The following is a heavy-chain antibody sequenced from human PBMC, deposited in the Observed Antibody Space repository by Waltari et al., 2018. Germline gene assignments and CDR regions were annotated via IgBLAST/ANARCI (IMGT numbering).Heavy chain of an antibody. Sequence: EVQLVESGGGLVQPGRSLRLSCAASGFTFDDYAMHWVRQATGKGLGWVSGISWNSGSIGYADSVKGRFTISRDNAKNTLYLQMNSLRAEDTAVYYCAKVDQASGSSGYYEYYFDYWGQGTLVTVSS. V-gene: IGHV3-9*01. D-gene: IGHD3-22*01. CDR1: GFTFDDYA. J-gene: IGHJ4*02. CDR3: AKVDQASGSSGYYEYYFDY. CDR2: ISWNSGSI.